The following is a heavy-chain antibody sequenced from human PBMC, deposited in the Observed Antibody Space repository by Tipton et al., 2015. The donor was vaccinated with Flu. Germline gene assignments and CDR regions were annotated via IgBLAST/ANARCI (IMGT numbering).Heavy chain of an antibody. Sequence: TLSLTCIVSGGSISSGSYFWSWLRQPAGKGLQWIGRIYTNGRTNYNPSLESRVSISADTSKNGFSLSLGSVTAADTARYYCARYRGSNARGEGNDALDIWGQGTMVSVSS. J-gene: IGHJ3*02. CDR2: IYTNGRT. CDR3: ARYRGSNARGEGNDALDI. CDR1: GGSISSGSYF. V-gene: IGHV4-61*02. D-gene: IGHD1-26*01.